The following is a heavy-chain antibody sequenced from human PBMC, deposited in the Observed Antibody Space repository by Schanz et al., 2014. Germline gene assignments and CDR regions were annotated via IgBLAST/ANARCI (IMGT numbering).Heavy chain of an antibody. J-gene: IGHJ5*02. CDR1: GYTFTAYY. Sequence: QVQLVQSGPAVKKPGASMKVSCLASGYTFTAYYFHWVRQAPGQGLEWMGWINTNTANPTYAQGFTGRFVFSLDTSVSTAYLQISSLKAEDTAVYYCARDSGLVGAPDWFDPWGQGTLVTVSS. D-gene: IGHD1-26*01. CDR2: INTNTANP. CDR3: ARDSGLVGAPDWFDP. V-gene: IGHV7-4-1*02.